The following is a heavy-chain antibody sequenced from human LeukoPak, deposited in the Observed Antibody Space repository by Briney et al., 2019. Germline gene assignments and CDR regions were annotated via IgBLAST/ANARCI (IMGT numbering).Heavy chain of an antibody. CDR2: IPFSSSTI. D-gene: IGHD6-13*01. J-gene: IGHJ4*02. CDR1: GFTFSTYS. CDR3: ARGYSSSWYFVFDY. Sequence: GGSLRLSCAASGFTFSTYSMNWVRQAPGKGLEWISYIPFSSSTIHYADSVKGRFTISRDNAKNSLYLQMDSLRAEDTAVYYCARGYSSSWYFVFDYWGQGTLVTVSS. V-gene: IGHV3-48*01.